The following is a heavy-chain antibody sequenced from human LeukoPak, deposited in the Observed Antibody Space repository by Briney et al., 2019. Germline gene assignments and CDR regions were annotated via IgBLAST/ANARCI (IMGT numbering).Heavy chain of an antibody. V-gene: IGHV3-15*01. J-gene: IGHJ1*01. CDR2: IKSKSDGGAI. CDR3: TTDRYYDNSELQFQH. D-gene: IGHD3-22*01. Sequence: GGSLRLSCAASGLTFSNAWMTWVRQAPGKGLEWVGRIKSKSDGGAIDYAAPVKGRFTISRDDSRNTLYLQMDSLKIEDTAVYYCTTDRYYDNSELQFQHWGQGTLVTVSS. CDR1: GLTFSNAW.